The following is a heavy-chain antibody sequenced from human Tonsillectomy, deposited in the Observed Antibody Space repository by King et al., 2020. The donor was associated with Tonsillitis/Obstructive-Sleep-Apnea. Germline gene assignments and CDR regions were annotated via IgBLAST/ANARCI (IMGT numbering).Heavy chain of an antibody. V-gene: IGHV3-21*01. Sequence: VQLVESGGGLVKPGGSLRLSCAASGFTFSSYSMNWVRQAPGKGLEWVSSISSSSSYIYYADSMKGRFTISRDNAKNSLYLQMNSLRAEDTAVYYCARDGVNAFDIWGQGTMDTVSS. J-gene: IGHJ3*02. CDR3: ARDGVNAFDI. CDR2: ISSSSSYI. D-gene: IGHD2-21*01. CDR1: GFTFSSYS.